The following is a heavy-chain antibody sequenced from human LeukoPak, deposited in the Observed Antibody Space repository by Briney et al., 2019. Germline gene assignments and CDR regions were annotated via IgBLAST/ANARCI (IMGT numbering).Heavy chain of an antibody. CDR3: ARDWGSWDFDY. V-gene: IGHV3-21*01. CDR1: GFTFSSYG. J-gene: IGHJ4*02. Sequence: GGSLRLSCAASGFTFSSYGMSWVRQAPGKGLEWVSSITNGGNYIYYADSVRGRFTISRDNAKNSLYLQMNSLRADDTAVYYCARDWGSWDFDYWGQGTLVTVSS. CDR2: ITNGGNYI. D-gene: IGHD6-13*01.